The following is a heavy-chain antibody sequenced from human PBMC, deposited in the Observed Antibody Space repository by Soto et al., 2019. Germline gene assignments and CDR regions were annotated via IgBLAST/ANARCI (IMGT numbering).Heavy chain of an antibody. CDR2: ISGSGGST. J-gene: IGHJ4*02. CDR3: AKDLGGQWLAGDICFDY. V-gene: IGHV3-23*01. CDR1: GFTFSSYA. D-gene: IGHD6-19*01. Sequence: GGSLRLSCAASGFTFSSYAMSWVRQAPGKGLEWVSAISGSGGSTYYADSVKGRFTISRDNSKNTLYLQMNSLRAEDTAVYYCAKDLGGQWLAGDICFDYWGQGTLVTVSS.